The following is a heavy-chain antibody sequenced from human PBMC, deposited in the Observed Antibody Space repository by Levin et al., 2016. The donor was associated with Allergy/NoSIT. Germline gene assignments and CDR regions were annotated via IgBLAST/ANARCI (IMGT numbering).Heavy chain of an antibody. J-gene: IGHJ5*01. Sequence: VRQAPGKGLEWLSYISIGSNYIKYADSVKGRFTISRDNAKNSLYLQMNSLRAEDTAVYYCARGGAEVPNDKLDSWGQGTLVTVSS. CDR2: ISIGSNYI. V-gene: IGHV3-21*05. D-gene: IGHD2-15*01. CDR3: ARGGAEVPNDKLDS.